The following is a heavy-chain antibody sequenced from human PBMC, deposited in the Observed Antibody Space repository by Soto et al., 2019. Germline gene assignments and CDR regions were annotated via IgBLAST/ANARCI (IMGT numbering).Heavy chain of an antibody. Sequence: EVQLLESGGGLVQPGGSLRLSCAASAFTFSTYAMHWVRQTPGRGLEWVSSITPTGGTTYYADSVRGRFTISRDNSENTLYLQMNRVRAEDTAVYYCAKRSCGGGKCRGPYYDYWGQGTLVTVSS. CDR2: ITPTGGTT. J-gene: IGHJ4*02. CDR3: AKRSCGGGKCRGPYYDY. CDR1: AFTFSTYA. D-gene: IGHD2-21*01. V-gene: IGHV3-23*01.